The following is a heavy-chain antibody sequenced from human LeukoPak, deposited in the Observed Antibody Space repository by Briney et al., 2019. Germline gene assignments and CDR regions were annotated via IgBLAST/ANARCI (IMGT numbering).Heavy chain of an antibody. V-gene: IGHV1-69*04. CDR2: IIPIFGIA. CDR1: GGTFSSYA. CDR3: ARVEPTGWFDP. Sequence: SVKVSCKASGGTFSSYAISWVRQAPGQGLEWMGRIIPIFGIANYAQKFQGRVTITADKSTSTAYMELSSLRSEDTAAYYCARVEPTGWFDPWGQGTLVAVSS. D-gene: IGHD1-14*01. J-gene: IGHJ5*02.